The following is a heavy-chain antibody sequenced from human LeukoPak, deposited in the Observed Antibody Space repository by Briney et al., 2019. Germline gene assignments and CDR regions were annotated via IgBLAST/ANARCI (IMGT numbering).Heavy chain of an antibody. CDR3: ARTPLVGATAFDY. Sequence: SETLSLTCTVSGGSISSYYWSWIRQPPGKGLEWIGYIYYSGSTNYNPSLKSRVTISVDTSKNQFSLKLSSVTAADTAVYYCARTPLVGATAFDYWGQGTLVTVSS. V-gene: IGHV4-59*01. D-gene: IGHD1-26*01. CDR1: GGSISSYY. CDR2: IYYSGST. J-gene: IGHJ4*02.